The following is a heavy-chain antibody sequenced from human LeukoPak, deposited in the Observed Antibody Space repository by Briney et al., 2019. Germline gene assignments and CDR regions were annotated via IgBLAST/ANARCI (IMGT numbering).Heavy chain of an antibody. CDR2: IHPDGKNT. J-gene: IGHJ4*02. CDR3: ARAYSSFWPLDY. D-gene: IGHD6-6*01. Sequence: AGGSLRLSCAASGFTFSSYWMNWVRQAPGKVLVWVSRIHPDGKNTAYADSVKGRFTISRDNAKNSLYLQMNSLRAEDTALYHCARAYSSFWPLDYWGQGTLVTVSS. CDR1: GFTFSSYW. V-gene: IGHV3-74*01.